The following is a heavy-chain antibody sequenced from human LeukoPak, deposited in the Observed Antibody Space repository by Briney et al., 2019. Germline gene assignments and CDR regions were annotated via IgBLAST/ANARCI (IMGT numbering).Heavy chain of an antibody. CDR2: IYYSGST. CDR1: GGSISSSSYY. J-gene: IGHJ3*02. CDR3: ARDSTYYYDSSGYFVDAFDI. D-gene: IGHD3-22*01. Sequence: PSETLSLTCTVSGGSISSSSYYWDWIRQPPGKGLEWIGSIYYSGSTYYNPSLKSRVTISVDTSKNQFSLKLSSVTAADTAVYYCARDSTYYYDSSGYFVDAFDIWGQGTMVTVSS. V-gene: IGHV4-39*07.